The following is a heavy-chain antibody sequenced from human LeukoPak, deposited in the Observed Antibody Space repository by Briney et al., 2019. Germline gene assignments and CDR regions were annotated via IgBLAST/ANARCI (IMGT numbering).Heavy chain of an antibody. CDR3: ARLRNGRRYPLSRYYYYRDV. CDR2: INHSGST. Sequence: PSETLSLTCAVYGGSFSGYYWSWIRQPPGKGLEWIGEINHSGSTNYNPSLKSRVTISVDTSKNQFSLKLSSVTAADTAVYYWARLRNGRRYPLSRYYYYRDVWGKGPRSPSP. D-gene: IGHD1-1*01. J-gene: IGHJ6*03. V-gene: IGHV4-34*01. CDR1: GGSFSGYY.